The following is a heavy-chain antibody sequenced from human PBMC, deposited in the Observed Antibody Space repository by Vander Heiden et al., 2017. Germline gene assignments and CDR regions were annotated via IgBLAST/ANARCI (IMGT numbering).Heavy chain of an antibody. CDR2: IYHSGST. CDR1: GGSISRGGYS. D-gene: IGHD2-2*01. Sequence: LQLQESGSGLVKPSQTLSLTCAVSGGSISRGGYSWSWIRQPPGKGLEWIGYIYHSGSTYYNPSLKSRVIISVDRTKNKVSMKLSSVTAAETAVYYCARIVPAALYVNWFDPWGQGTMVTVYS. J-gene: IGHJ5*02. CDR3: ARIVPAALYVNWFDP. V-gene: IGHV4-30-2*01.